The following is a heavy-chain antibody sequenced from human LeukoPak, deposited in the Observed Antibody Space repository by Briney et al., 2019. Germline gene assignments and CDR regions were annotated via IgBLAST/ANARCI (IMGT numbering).Heavy chain of an antibody. Sequence: SETLSLTCTVSGDSISSYYWSWIRQPAGQGLEWIGRIHPSGSTNYNPSLKSRVTLSVDTSKNQFSLKPSSVTAADTAVYYCARGPPPDFDYWGRGTLVTVSS. CDR2: IHPSGST. CDR1: GDSISSYY. V-gene: IGHV4-4*07. J-gene: IGHJ4*02. CDR3: ARGPPPDFDY.